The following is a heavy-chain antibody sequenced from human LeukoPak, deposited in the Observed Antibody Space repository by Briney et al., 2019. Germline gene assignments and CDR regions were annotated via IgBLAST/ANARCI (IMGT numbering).Heavy chain of an antibody. CDR1: GFTFSSYW. J-gene: IGHJ4*02. CDR2: IKQDGSEK. CDR3: ARDWYDSSGYYFYYFDY. D-gene: IGHD3-22*01. Sequence: PGGSLRLSCAASGFTFSSYWMSWVRQAPGKGLEWVANIKQDGSEKYYVDSVKGRFTISRDNAKNSLYLQMNSPRAEDTAVYYCARDWYDSSGYYFYYFDYWGQGTLVTVSS. V-gene: IGHV3-7*01.